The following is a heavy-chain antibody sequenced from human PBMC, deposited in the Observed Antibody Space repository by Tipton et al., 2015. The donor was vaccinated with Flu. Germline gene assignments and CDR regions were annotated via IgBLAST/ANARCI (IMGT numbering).Heavy chain of an antibody. CDR1: GGSISTYY. V-gene: IGHV4-59*08. J-gene: IGHJ4*02. D-gene: IGHD6-19*01. CDR3: ARGPEQWLVNPHYFDY. CDR2: INYNGGT. Sequence: TLSLTCTVSGGSISTYYWSWIRQPPGKGLEWIGFINYNGGTDYNPSLKSRVTISVDTSKNQFSLKLSSVTAADTAVYYCARGPEQWLVNPHYFDYWGQGTLVTVSP.